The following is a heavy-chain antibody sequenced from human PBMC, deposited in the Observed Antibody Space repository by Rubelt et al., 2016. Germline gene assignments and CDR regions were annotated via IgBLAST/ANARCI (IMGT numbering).Heavy chain of an antibody. CDR3: ARRGRTYSSSGVDY. Sequence: QVQLQQWGAGLLKPSETLSLTCAVYGGSFSGYYWSWIRQPPGKGLEWIGEINHSGSTNYNPSLKSRVTISVDTSKNQFSLKLSSVTAADTAVYYCARRGRTYSSSGVDYWGQGTLVTVSS. CDR2: INHSGST. CDR1: GGSFSGYY. D-gene: IGHD6-6*01. J-gene: IGHJ4*02. V-gene: IGHV4-34*01.